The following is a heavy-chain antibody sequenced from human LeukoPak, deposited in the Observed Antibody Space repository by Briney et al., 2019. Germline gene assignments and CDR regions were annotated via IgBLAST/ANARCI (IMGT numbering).Heavy chain of an antibody. CDR2: ISSSSSYI. D-gene: IGHD4-23*01. CDR1: GFTFSSYS. Sequence: GGSLRLSCAASGFTFSSYSMNWVRQAPGKGLEWVSSISSSSSYIYYDDSVKGRFTISRDNAKNSLYLQMNSLRAEDTAVYYCARTVYGGNSYFDYWGQGTLVTVSS. J-gene: IGHJ4*02. CDR3: ARTVYGGNSYFDY. V-gene: IGHV3-21*01.